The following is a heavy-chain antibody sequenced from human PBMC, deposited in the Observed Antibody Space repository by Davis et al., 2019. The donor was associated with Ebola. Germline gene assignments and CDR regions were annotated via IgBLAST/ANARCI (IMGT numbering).Heavy chain of an antibody. CDR2: INAGNGNT. CDR1: GYTFTSYA. J-gene: IGHJ4*02. D-gene: IGHD1-26*01. Sequence: AASVKVSCKASGYTFTSYAMHWVRQAPGQRLEWMGWINAGNGNTKYSQKFQGRVTINRDTSASTAYMELSSLRSEDTAVYYCARAFTLWELFLWGQGTLVTVSS. V-gene: IGHV1-3*01. CDR3: ARAFTLWELFL.